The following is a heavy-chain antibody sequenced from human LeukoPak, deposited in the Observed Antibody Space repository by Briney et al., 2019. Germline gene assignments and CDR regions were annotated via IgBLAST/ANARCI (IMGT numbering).Heavy chain of an antibody. D-gene: IGHD1-14*01. CDR3: AGGVGKVVSADHVYYMDV. CDR2: MLPDSGKT. J-gene: IGHJ6*03. V-gene: IGHV1-8*01. CDR1: GYAFTTYD. Sequence: ASVKVSCKASGYAFTTYDINWVRQATGQGLEWMGWMLPDSGKTGYAQKFQGRVIMTRNTSSSTAYMELRRLTSDDTAVYYCAGGVGKVVSADHVYYMDVWGKGTTVIVSS.